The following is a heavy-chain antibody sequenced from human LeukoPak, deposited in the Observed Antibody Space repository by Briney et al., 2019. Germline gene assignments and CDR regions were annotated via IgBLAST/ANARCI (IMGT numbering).Heavy chain of an antibody. D-gene: IGHD3-22*01. V-gene: IGHV4-38-2*02. Sequence: SETPSLTCTVSGYSISSGYYWGWIRQPPGKGLEWIGSIYHSGSTYYNPSLKSRVTISVDTSKNQFSLKLSSVTAADTAVYYCARDPVSRENYYDSSDYFDYWGQGTLVTVSS. CDR2: IYHSGST. CDR1: GYSISSGYY. J-gene: IGHJ4*02. CDR3: ARDPVSRENYYDSSDYFDY.